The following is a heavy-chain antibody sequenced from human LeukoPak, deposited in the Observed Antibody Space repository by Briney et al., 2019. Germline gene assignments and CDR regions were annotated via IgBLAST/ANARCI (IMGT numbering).Heavy chain of an antibody. CDR1: GYTFTSYY. Sequence: ASVKVSCKASGYTFTSYYMHWVRQAPGQGLEWMGIINPSGGSTSYAQKFQGRVTMTRDTSTSTVYMELSSLRSEDTAVYYCARSFFHYYDSSGPPLDYWGQGSLVTVSS. V-gene: IGHV1-46*01. D-gene: IGHD3-22*01. CDR2: INPSGGST. CDR3: ARSFFHYYDSSGPPLDY. J-gene: IGHJ4*02.